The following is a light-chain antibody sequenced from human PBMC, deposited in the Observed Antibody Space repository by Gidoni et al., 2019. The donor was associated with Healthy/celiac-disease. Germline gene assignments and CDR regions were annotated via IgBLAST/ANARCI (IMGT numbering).Light chain of an antibody. V-gene: IGLV2-8*01. J-gene: IGLJ2*01. Sequence: QSALTQPPSASGFPGQSVTISCTGTSSDVGGYNYVSWYQQHPGKAPKLMIYEVSKRPSGVPDRFFGSKSGNTASLTVSGLQAEDEADYYCSSYAGSNNFVVFGGGTKLTVL. CDR3: SSYAGSNNFVV. CDR1: SSDVGGYNY. CDR2: EVS.